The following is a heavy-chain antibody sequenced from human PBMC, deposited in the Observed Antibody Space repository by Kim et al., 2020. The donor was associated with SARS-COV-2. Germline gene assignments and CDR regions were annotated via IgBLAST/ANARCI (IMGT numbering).Heavy chain of an antibody. V-gene: IGHV3-21*01. CDR1: GFTFSSYS. Sequence: GGSLRLSCAASGFTFSSYSMNWVRQAPGKGLEWVSSISSSSSYIYYPDSVKGRFTISRDNAKNSLYLQMNSLRAEDTAVYYCARELQQLVNYYYYGMDVWGQGTTVTVSS. J-gene: IGHJ6*02. CDR3: ARELQQLVNYYYYGMDV. CDR2: ISSSSSYI. D-gene: IGHD6-13*01.